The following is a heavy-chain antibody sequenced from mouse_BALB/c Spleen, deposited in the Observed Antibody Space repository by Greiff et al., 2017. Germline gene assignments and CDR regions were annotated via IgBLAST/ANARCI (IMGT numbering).Heavy chain of an antibody. J-gene: IGHJ4*01. CDR1: GFTFSSYT. CDR2: ISSGGGNT. Sequence: DVKLVESGGGLVKPGGSLKLSCAASGFTFSSYTMSWVRQTPEKRLEWVATISSGGGNTYYPDSVKGRFTISRDNAKNNLYLQMSSLRSEDTALYYCARYMSGYVGYAMDYWGQGTSVTVSS. V-gene: IGHV5-9*03. D-gene: IGHD1-2*01. CDR3: ARYMSGYVGYAMDY.